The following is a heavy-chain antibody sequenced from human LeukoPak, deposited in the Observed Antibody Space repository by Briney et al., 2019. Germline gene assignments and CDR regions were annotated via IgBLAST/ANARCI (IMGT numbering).Heavy chain of an antibody. CDR2: IYHSGST. CDR3: ARARVMITFGGVIVSSPFDP. D-gene: IGHD3-16*02. V-gene: IGHV4-30-2*01. Sequence: SETLSLTCAVSGGSISSGGYFWSWIRQPPGKGLEWIGYIYHSGSTYYNPSLKSRVTISVDRSKNQFSLKLSSVTAADTAVYYCARARVMITFGGVIVSSPFDPWGQGTLVTVSS. CDR1: GGSISSGGYF. J-gene: IGHJ5*02.